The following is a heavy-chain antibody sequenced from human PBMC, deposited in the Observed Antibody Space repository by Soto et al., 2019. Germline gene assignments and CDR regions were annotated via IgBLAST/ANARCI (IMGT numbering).Heavy chain of an antibody. CDR3: AHMSTVAKPFDY. Sequence: PTLVNPTQTLTLTCTFSGFSLSTSGVGVGWIRQPPGKALECLALIYWDDDKRYSPSLKSRLTIAKDTSKNQVVLTMTNMDPVDTATYYCAHMSTVAKPFDYWGQGTLVTVSS. CDR1: GFSLSTSGVG. V-gene: IGHV2-5*02. D-gene: IGHD4-17*01. CDR2: IYWDDDK. J-gene: IGHJ4*02.